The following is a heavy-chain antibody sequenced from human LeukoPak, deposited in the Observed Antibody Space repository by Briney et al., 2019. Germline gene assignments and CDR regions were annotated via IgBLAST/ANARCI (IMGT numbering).Heavy chain of an antibody. CDR1: GFTFDDYA. CDR3: AKDFSPGSSSYFDY. D-gene: IGHD6-6*01. J-gene: IGHJ4*02. V-gene: IGHV3-9*01. CDR2: ISWNSGSI. Sequence: RSLXLSXAASGFTFDDYAMHWVRQAPGKGLEWVSGISWNSGSIGYADSVKGRFTISRDNAKNSLYLQMNSLRAEDTALYYCAKDFSPGSSSYFDYWGQGTLVTVSS.